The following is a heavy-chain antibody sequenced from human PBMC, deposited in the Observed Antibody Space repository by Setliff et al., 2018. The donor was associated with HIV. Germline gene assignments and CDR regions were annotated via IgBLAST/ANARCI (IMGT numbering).Heavy chain of an antibody. J-gene: IGHJ3*02. V-gene: IGHV3-11*04. CDR2: ISSSGTNI. Sequence: KAGGSLRLSCAASGFTFSDYYMSWIRQAPGKGLEWVSYISSSGTNIYYVDSVRGRFTISRDNANNSLYLQMNSLRAEDTAVYYCVRDLMWAFDIWGQGTMVTVSS. CDR3: VRDLMWAFDI. D-gene: IGHD2-21*01. CDR1: GFTFSDYY.